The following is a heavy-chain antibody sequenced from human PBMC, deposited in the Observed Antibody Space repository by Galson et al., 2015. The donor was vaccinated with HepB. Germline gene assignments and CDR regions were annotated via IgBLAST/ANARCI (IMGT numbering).Heavy chain of an antibody. CDR3: ARNYDFWTGNYFDY. V-gene: IGHV4-59*08. CDR2: IYYRGST. D-gene: IGHD3-3*01. J-gene: IGHJ4*02. CDR1: GGSISSSY. Sequence: QVQLQESGPGLVRPSETLSLTCTVSGGSISSSYWSWLRQPPGKGLEWLGYIYYRGSTNYNPSLKSRVTISVDTSKNQFSLKLSSVTAADTAVYYCARNYDFWTGNYFDYWGQGTLVTVSS.